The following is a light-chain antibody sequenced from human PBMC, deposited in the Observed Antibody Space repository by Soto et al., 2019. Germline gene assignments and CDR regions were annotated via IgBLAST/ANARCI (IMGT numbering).Light chain of an antibody. Sequence: QSALTQPPSASGSPGQPVTISCTGTSSDVGFYNSVSWYQQHPGKAPKLIIYEVTKRPSGVPDRFSGSKSGNTASLTVSGLQTEDGADYYCVSYTTSASYVFGTGTKVTVL. J-gene: IGLJ1*01. CDR3: VSYTTSASYV. V-gene: IGLV2-8*01. CDR2: EVT. CDR1: SSDVGFYNS.